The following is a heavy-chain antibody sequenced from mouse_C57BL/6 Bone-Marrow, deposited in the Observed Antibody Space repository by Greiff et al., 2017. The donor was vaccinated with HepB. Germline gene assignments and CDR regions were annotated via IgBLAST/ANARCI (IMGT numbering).Heavy chain of an antibody. Sequence: VHVKQSGAELVKPGASVKLSCTASGFNIKDYYMHWVKQRTEQGLEWIGRIDPEDGETKYAPKFQGKATITADTSSNTAYLQLSSLTSEDTAVYYCASADYSSHWYFDVWGTGTTVTVSS. CDR3: ASADYSSHWYFDV. V-gene: IGHV14-2*01. D-gene: IGHD2-12*01. CDR1: GFNIKDYY. CDR2: IDPEDGET. J-gene: IGHJ1*03.